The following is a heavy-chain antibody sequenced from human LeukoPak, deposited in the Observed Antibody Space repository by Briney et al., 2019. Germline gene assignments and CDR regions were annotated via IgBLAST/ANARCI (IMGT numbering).Heavy chain of an antibody. CDR1: GGSISSYY. Sequence: SETLSLTCTVSGGSISSYYWSWIRQSPGKGLEWIGYISYSGSTNYNPSLKGRVTMSVDTSKNQFSLKLSSVTAADTAVYYCARDSLDWFDPWGQGTLVTVSS. J-gene: IGHJ5*02. V-gene: IGHV4-59*01. CDR3: ARDSLDWFDP. CDR2: ISYSGST.